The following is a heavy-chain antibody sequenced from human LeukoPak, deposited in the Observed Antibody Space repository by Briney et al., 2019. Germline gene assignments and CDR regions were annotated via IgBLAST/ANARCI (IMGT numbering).Heavy chain of an antibody. J-gene: IGHJ4*02. D-gene: IGHD3-3*01. V-gene: IGHV3-21*01. CDR2: ISSRSSSI. CDR3: ARDYIAYDPLDY. Sequence: PGGSLRLSCATSGFTFSTYDMNWVRQAPGKGLEWVSSISSRSSSIYYADSVKGRFTIFRDNAKSSLYLQMNSLRAEDTAVYWCARDYIAYDPLDYWGQGTLVTVSS. CDR1: GFTFSTYD.